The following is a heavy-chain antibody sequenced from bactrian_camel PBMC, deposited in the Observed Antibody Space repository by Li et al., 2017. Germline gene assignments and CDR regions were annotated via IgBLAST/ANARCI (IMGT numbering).Heavy chain of an antibody. CDR3: AALRVTESWISDGPKRWIVSNYDN. Sequence: HVQLVESGGGLVQPGGSLRLSCAASGFTFSDNLMYWVRQAPGKGLEWVSTIYTGDGTTNSADSVKGRFTISRDDGKNTLYLHMNNLKPEDTAMYYCAALRVTESWISDGPKRWIVSNYDNWGQGTQVTVS. D-gene: IGHD6*01. CDR2: IYTGDGTT. CDR1: GFTFSDNL. V-gene: IGHV3S1*01. J-gene: IGHJ4*01.